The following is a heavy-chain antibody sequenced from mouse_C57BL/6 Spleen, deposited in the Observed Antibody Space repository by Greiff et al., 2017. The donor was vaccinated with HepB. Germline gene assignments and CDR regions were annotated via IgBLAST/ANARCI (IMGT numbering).Heavy chain of an antibody. CDR1: GYTFTSYW. CDR2: IDPSDSET. V-gene: IGHV1-52*01. CDR3: ARARGYGYGNYFDY. Sequence: VKLQQPGAELVRPGSSVKLSCKASGYTFTSYWMHWVKQRPIQGLEWIGNIDPSDSETHYNQKFKDKATLTVDKSSSTAYMQLSSLTSEDSAVDYCARARGYGYGNYFDYWGQGTTLTVSS. J-gene: IGHJ2*01. D-gene: IGHD2-1*01.